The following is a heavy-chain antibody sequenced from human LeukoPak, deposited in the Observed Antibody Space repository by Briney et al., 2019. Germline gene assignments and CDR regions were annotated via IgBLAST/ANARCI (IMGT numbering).Heavy chain of an antibody. J-gene: IGHJ6*03. CDR3: ARDESWSNYYNFMDV. CDR2: ITSSGNTI. CDR1: GFTFSIHT. V-gene: IGHV3-48*04. D-gene: IGHD6-13*01. Sequence: GGSLRLSCAASGFTFSIHTMTWVRQAPGKGLEWVSYITSSGNTIYYADSVKGRFTISRDNAKNSLHLQMNNVRAEDTAVYFCARDESWSNYYNFMDVWGKGTTVTVSS.